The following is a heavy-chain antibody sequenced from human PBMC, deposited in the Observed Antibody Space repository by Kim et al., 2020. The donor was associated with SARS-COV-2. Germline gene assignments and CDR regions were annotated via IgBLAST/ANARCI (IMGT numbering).Heavy chain of an antibody. D-gene: IGHD6-13*01. CDR2: ISYDGSNK. J-gene: IGHJ4*02. CDR3: ARWRRIAAAGPYFDY. Sequence: GGSLRLSCAASGFTFSSYGMHWVRQAPGKGLEWVAVISYDGSNKYYADSVKGRFTISRDNSKNTLYLQMNSLRAEDTAVYYCARWRRIAAAGPYFDYWGQGTLVTVSS. V-gene: IGHV3-33*05. CDR1: GFTFSSYG.